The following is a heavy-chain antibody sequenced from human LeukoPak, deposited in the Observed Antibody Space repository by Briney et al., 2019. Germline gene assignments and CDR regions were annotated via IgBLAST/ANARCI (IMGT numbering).Heavy chain of an antibody. CDR1: GYTFTSYD. V-gene: IGHV1-8*01. CDR2: MNPNSGNT. CDR3: ARDPIALYYYDSSGYYPDENWFDP. D-gene: IGHD3-22*01. J-gene: IGHJ5*02. Sequence: ASVKVSCKASGYTFTSYDINWVRQATGQGPEWMGWMNPNSGNTGYAQKFQGRVTMTRNTSISTAYMELSSLRSEDTAVYYCARDPIALYYYDSSGYYPDENWFDPWGQGTLVTVSS.